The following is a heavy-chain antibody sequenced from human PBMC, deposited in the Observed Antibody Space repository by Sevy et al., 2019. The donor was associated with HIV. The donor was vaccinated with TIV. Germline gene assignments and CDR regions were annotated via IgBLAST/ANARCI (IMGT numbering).Heavy chain of an antibody. CDR1: GDSVSNNNAA. D-gene: IGHD1-20*01. CDR2: TYYRSSWYN. CDR3: ARVLGGNWSPLAS. V-gene: IGHV6-1*01. J-gene: IGHJ4*02. Sequence: SQTLSLTCAISGDSVSNNNAAWNWIRQSPSRGLEWLGRTYYRSSWYNDYAVSVKSRITISPDTSKNQFSLHLNSVTPEDTALYFCARVLGGNWSPLASWGQGTLVTVSS.